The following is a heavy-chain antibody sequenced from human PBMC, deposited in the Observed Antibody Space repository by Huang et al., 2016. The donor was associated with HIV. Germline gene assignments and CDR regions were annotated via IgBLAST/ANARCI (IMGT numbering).Heavy chain of an antibody. CDR1: GFSFTNYW. CDR3: ARSTSGYYYRTDY. J-gene: IGHJ4*02. Sequence: EVQLAQSGAEVKKPGESLKISCKGSGFSFTNYWIGWVRQMPGKGLEWMGIIDPGDSDTKYSPSFQGQVTISADKSISTAYLQWSSLKASDTAMYYCARSTSGYYYRTDYWGQGTLVTVSS. V-gene: IGHV5-51*01. CDR2: IDPGDSDT. D-gene: IGHD3-22*01.